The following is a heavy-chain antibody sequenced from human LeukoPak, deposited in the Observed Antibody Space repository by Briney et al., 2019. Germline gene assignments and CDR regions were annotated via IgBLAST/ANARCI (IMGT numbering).Heavy chain of an antibody. J-gene: IGHJ4*02. D-gene: IGHD6-19*01. Sequence: GGSLRLSCTASGFTFGDYLMSWFRQAPGKGLEWIGFISRKVDGGTEEYAASVKGRFTISRDDSTSIDYLQMNSLKPEDPAVYYCSRSSGWLSVYWGQGTLVTVSS. V-gene: IGHV3-49*03. CDR3: SRSSGWLSVY. CDR2: ISRKVDGGTE. CDR1: GFTFGDYL.